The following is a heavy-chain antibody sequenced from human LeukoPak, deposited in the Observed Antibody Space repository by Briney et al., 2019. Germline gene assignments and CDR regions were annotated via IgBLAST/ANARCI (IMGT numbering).Heavy chain of an antibody. D-gene: IGHD3-16*02. V-gene: IGHV1-69*05. CDR1: GYTFTGYY. Sequence: GASVKVSCKASGYTFTGYYMHWVRQAPGQGLEWMGRIIPIFGTANYAQKFQGRVTITTDESTSTAYMELSSLRSEDTAVYYCARDARLLRLGELSYFDYWGQGTLVTVSS. CDR3: ARDARLLRLGELSYFDY. CDR2: IIPIFGTA. J-gene: IGHJ4*02.